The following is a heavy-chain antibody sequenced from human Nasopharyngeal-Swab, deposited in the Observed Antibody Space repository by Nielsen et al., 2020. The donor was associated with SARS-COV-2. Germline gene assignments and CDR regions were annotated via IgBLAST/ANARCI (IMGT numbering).Heavy chain of an antibody. Sequence: GGSLRLSCAASGFNFDDYAMHWVRQAPGKGLEWVSGISWNSGSIGYADSVKGRFTISRDNAKNSLYLQMNSLRAEDTALYYCAKDLAVAGTGYWGQGTLVTVSS. V-gene: IGHV3-9*01. J-gene: IGHJ4*02. CDR2: ISWNSGSI. CDR3: AKDLAVAGTGY. D-gene: IGHD6-19*01. CDR1: GFNFDDYA.